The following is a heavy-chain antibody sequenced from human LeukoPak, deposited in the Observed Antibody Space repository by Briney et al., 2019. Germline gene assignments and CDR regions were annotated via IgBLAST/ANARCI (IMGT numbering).Heavy chain of an antibody. CDR2: IYHSGST. CDR1: GESFSGHY. D-gene: IGHD3-22*01. CDR3: ARRGSGYYSEYFQH. V-gene: IGHV4-34*01. Sequence: PSETLSLTCAVYGESFSGHYWIWIRQSPEKGLEWIGSIYHSGSTYYNPSLKSRVTISVDTSKNQFSLKLSSVTAADTAVYYCARRGSGYYSEYFQHWGQGTLVTVPS. J-gene: IGHJ1*01.